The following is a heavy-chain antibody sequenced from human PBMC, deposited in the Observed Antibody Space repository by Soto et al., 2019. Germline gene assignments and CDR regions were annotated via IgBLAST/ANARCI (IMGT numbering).Heavy chain of an antibody. CDR2: ISGGGGST. CDR1: GFTFSSDA. Sequence: EVQLLESGGGLVQPGGSLRLSCAASGFTFSSDAMSWVRQAPGKGLEWVSGISGGGGSTFYADSVKGRFTISRDNSKNTLYLQMNSLRAEDTAVYYCAKRWSSSSSNYYYYGMDVWGQGTAVTVSS. D-gene: IGHD6-6*01. CDR3: AKRWSSSSSNYYYYGMDV. J-gene: IGHJ6*02. V-gene: IGHV3-23*01.